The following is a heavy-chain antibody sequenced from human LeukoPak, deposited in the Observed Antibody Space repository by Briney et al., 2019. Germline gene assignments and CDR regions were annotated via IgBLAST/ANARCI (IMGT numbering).Heavy chain of an antibody. CDR1: EFTFSNYW. CDR2: IKHDGSLT. CDR3: ARHSQGSRLYSVDY. Sequence: PGGSLRLSCAASEFTFSNYWMSWVRQAPGKGLEWVANIKHDGSLTYYVSSVKGRFTISRDNAKNSLYLQMNSLRDEDTAVYYCARHSQGSRLYSVDYWGQGTLVTVSS. D-gene: IGHD3-10*01. V-gene: IGHV3-7*05. J-gene: IGHJ4*02.